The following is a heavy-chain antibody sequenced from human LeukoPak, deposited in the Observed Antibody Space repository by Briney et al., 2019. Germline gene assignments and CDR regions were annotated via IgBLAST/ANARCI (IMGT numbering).Heavy chain of an antibody. Sequence: NPSQTLSLTCTVSGGSISSGGYYWSWIRQPPGKGLEWIGYIYYSGTTYYNPSLKSRVTISVDTSKNQFSLKLSSVTAADTAVYYCASESVALAGIDYWGQGTLVTVSS. CDR2: IYYSGTT. V-gene: IGHV4-30-4*01. D-gene: IGHD6-19*01. J-gene: IGHJ4*02. CDR1: GGSISSGGYY. CDR3: ASESVALAGIDY.